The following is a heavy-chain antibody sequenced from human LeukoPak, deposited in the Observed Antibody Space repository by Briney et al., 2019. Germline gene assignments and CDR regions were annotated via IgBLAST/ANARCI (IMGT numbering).Heavy chain of an antibody. CDR1: GGTFSSYA. CDR3: ARGKYYYDSSGHYDDY. J-gene: IGHJ4*02. D-gene: IGHD3-22*01. V-gene: IGHV1-69*13. CDR2: IIPIFGTA. Sequence: SVKVSCKASGGTFSSYAISWVRQAPGQGLEWMGGIIPIFGTANYAQKFQGRVTITADESTSTAYMELSSLRSEDTAVYYCARGKYYYDSSGHYDDYWGQGTLVTVSS.